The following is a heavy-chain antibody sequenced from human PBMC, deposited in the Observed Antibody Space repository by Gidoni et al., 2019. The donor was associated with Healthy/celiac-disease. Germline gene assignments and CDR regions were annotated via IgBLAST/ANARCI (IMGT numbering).Heavy chain of an antibody. D-gene: IGHD3-3*01. CDR1: GGSISSGGYY. V-gene: IGHV4-31*03. Sequence: QVQLQESGPGLVKPSQTLSLTCPVSGGSISSGGYYWSWIRQHPGKGLEWIGYIYYSGSTYYNPSLKSRVTISADTSKNQFSLKLSSVTAADTAVYYCARTLRITIFGVAIEYFQHWGQGTLVTVSS. J-gene: IGHJ1*01. CDR3: ARTLRITIFGVAIEYFQH. CDR2: IYYSGST.